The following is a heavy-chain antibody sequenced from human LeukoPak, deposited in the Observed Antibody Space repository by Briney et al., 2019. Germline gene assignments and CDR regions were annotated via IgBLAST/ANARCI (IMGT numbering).Heavy chain of an antibody. J-gene: IGHJ4*02. CDR3: AREPYAAAGTDY. CDR2: INSSSSTI. Sequence: GGSLRLACAPAGFTFSSYSMNWVRQAPGKWLEWVSCINSSSSTIYYADYVKGRYTNSRDNAKNSLYLQMNSLRVEDTAVYYCAREPYAAAGTDYWGQGTLVTVSS. V-gene: IGHV3-48*01. D-gene: IGHD6-13*01. CDR1: GFTFSSYS.